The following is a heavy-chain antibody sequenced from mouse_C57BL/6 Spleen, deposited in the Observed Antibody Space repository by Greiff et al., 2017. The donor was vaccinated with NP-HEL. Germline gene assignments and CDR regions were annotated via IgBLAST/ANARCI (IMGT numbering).Heavy chain of an antibody. V-gene: IGHV5-15*04. CDR2: ISNLAYSI. D-gene: IGHD1-1*02. CDR1: GFTFSDYG. Sequence: DVMLVESGGGLVQPGGSLKLSCAASGFTFSDYGMAWVRQAPRKGPEWVAFISNLAYSIYYADTVTGRFTISRENAKNTLYLEMSSLRSEDTAMYYCARRGGSYGYFDVWGTGTTVTVSS. CDR3: ARRGGSYGYFDV. J-gene: IGHJ1*03.